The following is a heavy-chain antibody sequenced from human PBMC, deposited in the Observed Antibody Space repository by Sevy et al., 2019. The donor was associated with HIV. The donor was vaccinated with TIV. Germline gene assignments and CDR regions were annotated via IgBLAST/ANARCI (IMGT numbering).Heavy chain of an antibody. CDR1: GFTFNTYA. V-gene: IGHV3-23*01. J-gene: IGHJ4*02. CDR2: ISPSTTNT. Sequence: GGSLRLSCAASGFTFNTYAMTWVRQAPGKGLEWVSSISPSTTNTFYSDSVKGRFTISRDNSKKTLYLQMNSLRAEDSAVYYCARGPPDGSYDYFDYWGQGTLVTVSS. D-gene: IGHD1-26*01. CDR3: ARGPPDGSYDYFDY.